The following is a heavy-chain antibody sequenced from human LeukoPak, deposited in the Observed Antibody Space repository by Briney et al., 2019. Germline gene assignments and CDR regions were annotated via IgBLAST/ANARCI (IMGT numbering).Heavy chain of an antibody. J-gene: IGHJ3*02. D-gene: IGHD1-1*01. CDR2: IYHSGST. V-gene: IGHV4-38-2*02. Sequence: SETLSLTCTVSHYSISSNYYWGWIRQPPGKGLEWIGSIYHSGSTYYNPSLKSRVTISVDTSKNQFSLKLTSVTAADTAVYYCARQRLERDAFDIWGQGTMVTVSS. CDR3: ARQRLERDAFDI. CDR1: HYSISSNYY.